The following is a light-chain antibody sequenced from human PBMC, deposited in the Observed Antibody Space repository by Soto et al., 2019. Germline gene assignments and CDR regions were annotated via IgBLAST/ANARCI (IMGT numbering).Light chain of an antibody. CDR2: DAS. CDR3: QWRGKWPLS. J-gene: IGKJ4*01. Sequence: EIVLTQSPATLSLSPGERATLSCRASQSVGSYLAWYQQKPGQAPRLLIYDASNRATGIPARFSGSGSGTDFTLTIRSLEPEDFAVYYFQWRGKWPLSFGGGTKVDIK. CDR1: QSVGSY. V-gene: IGKV3-11*01.